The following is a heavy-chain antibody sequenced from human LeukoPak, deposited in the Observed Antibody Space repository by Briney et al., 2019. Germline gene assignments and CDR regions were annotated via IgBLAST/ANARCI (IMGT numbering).Heavy chain of an antibody. CDR2: ISGSGGST. CDR3: AKLRPMIEVVITEGYFDY. J-gene: IGHJ4*02. V-gene: IGHV3-23*01. Sequence: GGSLRLSCAASGFTFSSYAMSWVRQAPGKGLEWVSAISGSGGSTYYADSVKGRFTISRDNSKNTLYLQMNSLRAEDTAVYYCAKLRPMIEVVITEGYFDYWGQGTLVTVSS. CDR1: GFTFSSYA. D-gene: IGHD3-22*01.